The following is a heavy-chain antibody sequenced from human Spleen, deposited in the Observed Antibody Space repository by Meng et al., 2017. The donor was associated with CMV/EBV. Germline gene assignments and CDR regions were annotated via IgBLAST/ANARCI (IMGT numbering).Heavy chain of an antibody. CDR2: ISSSGSYI. CDR3: ARDVSIAARPKYYYYGMDV. D-gene: IGHD6-6*01. Sequence: GESLKISCAASGFTFTTYSMNWVRQAPGQGLEWVASISSSGSYINYADSVKGRFTVSRDSAQNSLYLQMKSLRGEDTAVYYCARDVSIAARPKYYYYGMDVWGQGTTVTVSS. J-gene: IGHJ6*02. V-gene: IGHV3-21*01. CDR1: GFTFTTYS.